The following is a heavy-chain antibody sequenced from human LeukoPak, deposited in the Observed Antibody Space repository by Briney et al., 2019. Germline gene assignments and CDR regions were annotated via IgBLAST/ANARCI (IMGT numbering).Heavy chain of an antibody. J-gene: IGHJ4*02. CDR3: ARDAMSSVTTSPYYFDY. CDR1: GYTFTGYY. D-gene: IGHD4-17*01. Sequence: ASVKVSCKASGYTFTGYYMHWVRQAPGQGLEWMGWINPNSGGTNYAQKFQGRVTMTRDMSTSIVYMELSSLRSEDTAVYYCARDAMSSVTTSPYYFDYWGQGTLVTVSS. CDR2: INPNSGGT. V-gene: IGHV1-2*02.